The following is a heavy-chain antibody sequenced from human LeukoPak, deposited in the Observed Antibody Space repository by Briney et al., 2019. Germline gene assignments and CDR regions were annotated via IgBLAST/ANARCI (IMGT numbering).Heavy chain of an antibody. CDR1: GGSISSSSYY. J-gene: IGHJ5*02. D-gene: IGHD2-2*02. Sequence: SETLSLTCTVSGGSISSSSYYWGWIRQPPGKGLEWIGSIYYSGSTYYNPSLKSRVTISVDTSKNQFSLKLSSVTAADTAVYYCARGGYCSSTSCYILDWFDPWGQGTLVTVSS. V-gene: IGHV4-39*07. CDR3: ARGGYCSSTSCYILDWFDP. CDR2: IYYSGST.